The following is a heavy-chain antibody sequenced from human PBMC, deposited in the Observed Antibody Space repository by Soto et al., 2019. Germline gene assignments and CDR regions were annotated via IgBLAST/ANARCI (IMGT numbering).Heavy chain of an antibody. J-gene: IGHJ3*02. CDR2: ISGSGGST. CDR1: GFTFSSYA. CDR3: AKDFARPSIGVVIGLDAFDI. D-gene: IGHD3-3*01. V-gene: IGHV3-23*01. Sequence: PGGSLRLSCAASGFTFSSYAMSWVRQAPWKGLEWVSAISGSGGSTYYADSVKGRFTISRDNSKNTLYLQMNSLRAEDTAVYYCAKDFARPSIGVVIGLDAFDIWGQGTMVTVSS.